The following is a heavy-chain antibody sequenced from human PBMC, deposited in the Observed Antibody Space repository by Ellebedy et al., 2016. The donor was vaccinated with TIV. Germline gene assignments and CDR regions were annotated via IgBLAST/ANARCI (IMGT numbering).Heavy chain of an antibody. CDR1: GYSFTTFW. J-gene: IGHJ4*02. CDR3: VRMSVYDFWSGNPDY. Sequence: PGGSLRLSCKASGYSFTTFWISWVRQMPGKGLEWMGRIDPRDSYNDYSPSFQGHVTISGDKSITTTYLQWRSLKTSDTAMYYCVRMSVYDFWSGNPDYWGQGTLVTVSS. D-gene: IGHD3-3*01. CDR2: IDPRDSYN. V-gene: IGHV5-10-1*01.